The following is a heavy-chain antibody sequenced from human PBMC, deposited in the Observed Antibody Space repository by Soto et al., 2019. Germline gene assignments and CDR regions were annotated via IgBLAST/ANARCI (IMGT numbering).Heavy chain of an antibody. CDR1: GFTFSSYG. J-gene: IGHJ4*02. CDR3: AKSALELRFSDY. Sequence: GGSMRLSCAASGFTFSSYGMHWVRQAPGKGLEWVSAISGSGGSTYYADSVKGRFTISRDNSKNTLYLQMNSLRAEDTAVYYCAKSALELRFSDYWGQGTLVTVSS. CDR2: ISGSGGST. V-gene: IGHV3-23*01. D-gene: IGHD1-7*01.